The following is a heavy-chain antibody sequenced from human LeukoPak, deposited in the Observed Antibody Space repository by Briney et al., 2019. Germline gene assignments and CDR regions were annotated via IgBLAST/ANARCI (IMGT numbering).Heavy chain of an antibody. CDR1: GFTFSRYS. J-gene: IGHJ2*01. CDR2: TSSGSTYR. Sequence: PGGSLRLSCAASGFTFSRYSMNWVRQAPGKGLEWVSSTSSGSTYRYYVDSVKGRFTISRDNAKNSLYLQMNSLRAEDTAVYYCAGSDTTGYTPREWDYWYFDLWGRGTLVTVSS. D-gene: IGHD1-1*01. CDR3: AGSDTTGYTPREWDYWYFDL. V-gene: IGHV3-21*01.